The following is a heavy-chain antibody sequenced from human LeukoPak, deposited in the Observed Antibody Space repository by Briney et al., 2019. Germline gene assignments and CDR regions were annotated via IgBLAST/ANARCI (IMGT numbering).Heavy chain of an antibody. CDR1: GYTFTSYG. V-gene: IGHV1-18*01. D-gene: IGHD2-2*02. CDR3: ARDQKYQLLYPPYYYYYMDV. CDR2: ISAYNGNT. Sequence: PLASVKVSCKASGYTFTSYGISWVRQAPGQGLEWMGWISAYNGNTNYAQKLQGRVTMTTDTSTSTAYMELRSLRSDDTAVYYCARDQKYQLLYPPYYYYYMDVWGKGTTGTVSS. J-gene: IGHJ6*03.